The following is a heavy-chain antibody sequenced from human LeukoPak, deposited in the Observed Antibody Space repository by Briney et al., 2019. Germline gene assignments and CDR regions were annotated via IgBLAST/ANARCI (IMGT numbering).Heavy chain of an antibody. CDR1: GFTVSSNY. CDR3: ASPSPEYSSSWYYYYYGMDV. J-gene: IGHJ6*02. D-gene: IGHD6-13*01. Sequence: GGSLRLPCAASGFTVSSNYMSWVRQAPGKGLEWVSVIYSGGSTYYVDSVKGRFTISRDNSKNTLYLQMNSLRAEDTAVYYCASPSPEYSSSWYYYYYGMDVWGQGTTVTVSS. CDR2: IYSGGST. V-gene: IGHV3-53*01.